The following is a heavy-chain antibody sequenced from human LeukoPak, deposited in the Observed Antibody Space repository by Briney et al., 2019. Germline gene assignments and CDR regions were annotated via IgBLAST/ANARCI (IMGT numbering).Heavy chain of an antibody. Sequence: GASVKVSCKASGYTFTSYGISWGRQAPGQGLEWMGWISAYNGNTNYAQKLQGRVTMTTDTSTSTAFMELSSLRSDATAIYYCARDFLGRTNGGSNYFGMDVWGQGTTVTVSS. CDR2: ISAYNGNT. J-gene: IGHJ6*02. V-gene: IGHV1-18*01. CDR3: ARDFLGRTNGGSNYFGMDV. D-gene: IGHD2-8*01. CDR1: GYTFTSYG.